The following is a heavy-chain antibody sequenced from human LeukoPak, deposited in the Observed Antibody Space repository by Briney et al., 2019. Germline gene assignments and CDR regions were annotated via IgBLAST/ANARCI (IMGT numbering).Heavy chain of an antibody. CDR2: ISSDGRST. J-gene: IGHJ4*02. CDR1: GFTFSSYA. CDR3: ARVDYGDYPALDY. Sequence: GGSLRLSCAASGFTFSSYAIHWVRQAPGKGVEYVSGISSDGRSTHYANSVKGRFSISRDNSKNTLYLQMNSLRAEDTAVYYCARVDYGDYPALDYWGQGTLVTVSS. D-gene: IGHD4-17*01. V-gene: IGHV3-64*01.